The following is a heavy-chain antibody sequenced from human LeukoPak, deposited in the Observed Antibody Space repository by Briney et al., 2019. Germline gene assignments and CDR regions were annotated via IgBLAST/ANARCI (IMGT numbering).Heavy chain of an antibody. J-gene: IGHJ4*02. CDR1: GGSISSGSYY. D-gene: IGHD5-18*01. CDR2: IYTSGST. Sequence: SETLSLTFTVSGGSISSGSYYWSWIRQPAGKGLEGIGRIYTSGSTNYNPSLKSRFTISVDTSKNPFSLKLSSVTAADTAGYYCARAPHYSFLDYWGQGTLVTVSS. V-gene: IGHV4-61*02. CDR3: ARAPHYSFLDY.